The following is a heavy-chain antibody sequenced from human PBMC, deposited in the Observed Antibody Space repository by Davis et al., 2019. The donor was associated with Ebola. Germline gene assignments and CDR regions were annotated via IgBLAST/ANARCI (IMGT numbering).Heavy chain of an antibody. CDR1: GGPFSSTA. Sequence: SVKVSCKGSGGPFSSTAISWVRLAPGKGLEWMGGTIPMYGKVDYAQTLHGRVTITADTKTRTVYMDLRTLDSEDTAVYYCARGYCGPDCFSSYFALDVWGQGTTVTV. D-gene: IGHD2-21*01. V-gene: IGHV1-69*06. J-gene: IGHJ6*02. CDR3: ARGYCGPDCFSSYFALDV. CDR2: TIPMYGKV.